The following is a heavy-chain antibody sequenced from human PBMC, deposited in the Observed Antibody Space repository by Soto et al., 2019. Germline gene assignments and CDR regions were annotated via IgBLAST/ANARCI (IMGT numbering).Heavy chain of an antibody. D-gene: IGHD6-25*01. CDR2: IRSKANSYAT. CDR1: GFTFSGSA. Sequence: GGSLRLSCAASGFTFSGSAMHWVRQASGKGLEWVGRIRSKANSYATAYAASVKGRFTISRDDSKNTAYLQMNSLKTEDTAVYYCTRRVYSSGDHYYYYGMDVWGQGTTVTVSS. V-gene: IGHV3-73*01. J-gene: IGHJ6*02. CDR3: TRRVYSSGDHYYYYGMDV.